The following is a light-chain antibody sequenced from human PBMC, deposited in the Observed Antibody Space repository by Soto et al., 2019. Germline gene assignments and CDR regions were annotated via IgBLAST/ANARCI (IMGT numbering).Light chain of an antibody. CDR3: QQHSSSSPYT. Sequence: DIQMTQSPSTLSASVGDRVTITCRASQSISSWLAWYQQKPGKAPNLLIYKASTLGSGVPSRFSGGGSGTEFTLTISSLQPDDFATYYCQQHSSSSPYTFGQGTKLVIK. J-gene: IGKJ2*01. V-gene: IGKV1-5*03. CDR2: KAS. CDR1: QSISSW.